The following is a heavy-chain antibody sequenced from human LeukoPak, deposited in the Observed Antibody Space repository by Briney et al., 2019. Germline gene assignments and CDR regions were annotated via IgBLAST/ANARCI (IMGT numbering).Heavy chain of an antibody. CDR3: ARGYGDYLTWGNYYYYMDV. Sequence: SETLSLTCAVYGGSFSGYYWSWIRQPPGKGLEWIGEINHSGSTNYNPSLKSRVTISVDTSKNQFSLKLSSVTAADTAVYYCARGYGDYLTWGNYYYYMDVWGKGTTVTVSS. V-gene: IGHV4-34*01. J-gene: IGHJ6*03. CDR2: INHSGST. D-gene: IGHD4-17*01. CDR1: GGSFSGYY.